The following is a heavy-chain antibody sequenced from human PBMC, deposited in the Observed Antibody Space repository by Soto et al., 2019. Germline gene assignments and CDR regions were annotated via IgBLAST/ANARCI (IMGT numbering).Heavy chain of an antibody. CDR2: IYHSGST. D-gene: IGHD6-13*01. V-gene: IGHV4-59*01. J-gene: IGHJ6*02. Sequence: LSLTCTVSGGSMSSYYWSWIRQPPGKGLEWIGEIYHSGSTNYNPSLKSRVTISVDTSKNQFSLKLSSVTAADTAVYYCARVGIAAAGTPYYYGMDVWGQGTTVTVSS. CDR3: ARVGIAAAGTPYYYGMDV. CDR1: GGSMSSYY.